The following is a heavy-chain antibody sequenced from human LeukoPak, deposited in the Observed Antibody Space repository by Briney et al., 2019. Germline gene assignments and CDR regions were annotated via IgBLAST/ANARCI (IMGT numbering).Heavy chain of an antibody. D-gene: IGHD5-18*01. CDR3: ARELGGYSYGPHTFYYYYYMDV. J-gene: IGHJ6*03. CDR2: IYHSGST. CDR1: GGSISSGGYY. V-gene: IGHV4-30-2*01. Sequence: SETLSLTFTVSGGSISSGGYYWSWIRQPPGKGLEWIGYIYHSGSTYYNPSLKSRVTISVDRSKNQFSLKLSSVTAADTAVYYCARELGGYSYGPHTFYYYYYMDVWGKGTTVTVSS.